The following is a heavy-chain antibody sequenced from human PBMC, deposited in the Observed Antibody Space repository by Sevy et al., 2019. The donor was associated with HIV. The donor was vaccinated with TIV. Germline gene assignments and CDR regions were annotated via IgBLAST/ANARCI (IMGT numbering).Heavy chain of an antibody. CDR1: GFTFSSYA. D-gene: IGHD1-26*01. CDR2: ISYDGSNK. J-gene: IGHJ3*02. Sequence: GGSLRLSCAASGFTFSSYAMHWVRQAPGKGLEWVAVISYDGSNKYYADSVKGRFTISRDNSKNTLYLQMNSLRAEDTAVYYGLRGHPASGSYGADAFDIWGQGTMVTVSS. CDR3: LRGHPASGSYGADAFDI. V-gene: IGHV3-30*04.